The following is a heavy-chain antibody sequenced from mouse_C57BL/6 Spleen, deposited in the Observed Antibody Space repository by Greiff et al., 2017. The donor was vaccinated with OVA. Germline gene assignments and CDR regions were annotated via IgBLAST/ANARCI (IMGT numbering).Heavy chain of an antibody. CDR1: GYAFTNYL. Sequence: VKLQESGAELVRPGTSVKVSCKASGYAFTNYLIEWVKQRPGQGLEWIGVINPGSGGTNYNEKFKGKATLTADKSSSTAYMQLSSLTSEDSAVYFCARAVVATDVWGTGTTVTVSS. CDR2: INPGSGGT. CDR3: ARAVVATDV. J-gene: IGHJ1*03. D-gene: IGHD1-1*01. V-gene: IGHV1-54*01.